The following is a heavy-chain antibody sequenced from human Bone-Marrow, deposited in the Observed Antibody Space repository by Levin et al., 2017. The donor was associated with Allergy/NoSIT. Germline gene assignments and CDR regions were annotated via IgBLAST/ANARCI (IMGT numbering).Heavy chain of an antibody. CDR1: GFIFDDYA. CDR2: ISWDSGRI. CDR3: VKSRWAAPPGAFDS. V-gene: IGHV3-9*01. D-gene: IGHD3-16*01. Sequence: PGGSLRLSCVASGFIFDDYAMHWVRQGPGQGPEWVSSISWDSGRIVYADSVRGRFTISRDNAKNSLFLQMNSLRPDDTAFYYCVKSRWAAPPGAFDSWGRGTLVTVSS. J-gene: IGHJ4*02.